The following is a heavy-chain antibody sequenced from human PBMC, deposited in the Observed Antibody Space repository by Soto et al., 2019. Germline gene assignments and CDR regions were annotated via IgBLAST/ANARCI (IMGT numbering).Heavy chain of an antibody. V-gene: IGHV4-34*01. J-gene: IGHJ5*02. CDR3: ARVKVVAATAWFDP. CDR2: INHSGST. Sequence: PSETLSLTCAVLGGPFRGYYWSRIRQPPGKGLEWIGEINHSGSTNYNPSLKSRVTISVDTSKNQFSLKLSSVTAADTAVYYCARVKVVAATAWFDPWGEGTLVTGSS. D-gene: IGHD2-15*01. CDR1: GGPFRGYY.